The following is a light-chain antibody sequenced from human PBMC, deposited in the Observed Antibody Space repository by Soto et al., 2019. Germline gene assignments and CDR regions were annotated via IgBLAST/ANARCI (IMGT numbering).Light chain of an antibody. V-gene: IGLV2-14*01. J-gene: IGLJ1*01. CDR3: SSHSSSSAYYV. CDR1: SSDIGYYDY. Sequence: QSVLTQPASVSGSPGQSITISCTGTSSDIGYYDYVSWYQHHSGKAPKLIIYEVNSRPSGVSNRFSGSKSVNTASLTISGLQAEDAADYFCSSHSSSSAYYVFGTGTKLTVL. CDR2: EVN.